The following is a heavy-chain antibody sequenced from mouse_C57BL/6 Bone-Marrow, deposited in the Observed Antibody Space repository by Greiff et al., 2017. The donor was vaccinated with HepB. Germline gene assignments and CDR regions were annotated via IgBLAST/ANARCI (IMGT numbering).Heavy chain of an antibody. CDR2: ISDGGSYT. CDR1: GFTFSSYA. CDR3: AREGNYYGSSYVRFAY. J-gene: IGHJ3*01. D-gene: IGHD1-1*01. Sequence: EVQLVESGGGLVKPGGSLKLSCAASGFTFSSYAMSWVRQTPEKRLEWVATISDGGSYTYYPDNVKGRFTISRDNAKNNLYLQMSHLKSEDTAMYYCAREGNYYGSSYVRFAYWGQGTLVTVSA. V-gene: IGHV5-4*01.